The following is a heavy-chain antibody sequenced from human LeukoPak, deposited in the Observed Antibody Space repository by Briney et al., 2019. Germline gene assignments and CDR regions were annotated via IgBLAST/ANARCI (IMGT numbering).Heavy chain of an antibody. J-gene: IGHJ4*02. V-gene: IGHV3-21*01. D-gene: IGHD4-23*01. Sequence: GGSLRLSCAASGFTFSSYSMNWVRQAPGKGLEWVSSISSSSSYIYYADSVKGRFTISRDNAKNSLYLQMNSLRAGDTAVYYCARVLNSVPNDYWGQGTLVTVSS. CDR2: ISSSSSYI. CDR1: GFTFSSYS. CDR3: ARVLNSVPNDY.